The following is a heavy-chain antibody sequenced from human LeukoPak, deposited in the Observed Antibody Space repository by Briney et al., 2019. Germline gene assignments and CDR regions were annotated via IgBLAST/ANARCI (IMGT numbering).Heavy chain of an antibody. CDR3: ARNAMAVAGLFDY. CDR1: GGSINSYY. D-gene: IGHD6-19*01. J-gene: IGHJ4*02. V-gene: IGHV4-59*08. Sequence: SETLSLTCTVSGGSINSYYWSWIRQPPGKGLEWIGYIYYSGSTNYNPSLKSRVTISVDTSKNQFSLKLSSVTAADTAVYYCARNAMAVAGLFDYWGQGTLVTVSS. CDR2: IYYSGST.